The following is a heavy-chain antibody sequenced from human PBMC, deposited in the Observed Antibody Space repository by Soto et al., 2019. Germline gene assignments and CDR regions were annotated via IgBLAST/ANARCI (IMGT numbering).Heavy chain of an antibody. CDR2: IYPGDSDT. J-gene: IGHJ6*03. V-gene: IGHV5-51*01. D-gene: IGHD3-10*01. CDR1: GYSFTSYW. Sequence: GESLKISCKGSGYSFTSYWIGWVRQMPGKGLEWMGIIYPGDSDTRYSPSFQGQVTISADKSISTAYLQWSSLKASDTAMYYCARHLAKTPRITMVRGVISGVSPGIYYMDVWGKGTTVTVSS. CDR3: ARHLAKTPRITMVRGVISGVSPGIYYMDV.